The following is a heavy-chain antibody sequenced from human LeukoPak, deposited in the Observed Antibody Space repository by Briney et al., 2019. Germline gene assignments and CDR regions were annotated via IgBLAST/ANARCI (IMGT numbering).Heavy chain of an antibody. CDR1: LYSFKAYD. CDR3: ARSLITAY. J-gene: IGHJ4*02. V-gene: IGHV1-2*02. Sequence: ASVKGTFKTSLYSFKAYDMQSVRQAPGQGLEWMGWINPNTGDTNFAQKFQGRVTMTRDTSISTAYMELRRLISDDTAIYYCARSLITAYGGQRTLVAVSS. CDR2: INPNTGDT. D-gene: IGHD2-8*01.